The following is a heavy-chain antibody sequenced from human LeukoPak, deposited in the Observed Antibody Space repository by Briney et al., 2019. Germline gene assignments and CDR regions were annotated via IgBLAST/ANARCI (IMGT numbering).Heavy chain of an antibody. Sequence: PGGSLRLSCAASGFTFSSYAMSWVRQAPGKGLEWVSAISGSGGSTYYADSVKGRFTISRDNSKNTLYLQMNSLRAEDTAVYYCAKAFYYDILTGSIFDYWGQGTLVTVSS. CDR3: AKAFYYDILTGSIFDY. CDR1: GFTFSSYA. D-gene: IGHD3-9*01. J-gene: IGHJ4*02. CDR2: ISGSGGST. V-gene: IGHV3-23*01.